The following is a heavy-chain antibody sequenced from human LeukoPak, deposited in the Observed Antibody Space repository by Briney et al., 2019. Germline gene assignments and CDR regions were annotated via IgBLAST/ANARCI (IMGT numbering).Heavy chain of an antibody. CDR2: INPNSGGT. CDR1: GYTFTGYY. V-gene: IGHV1-2*06. Sequence: ASVKVSCKASGYTFTGYYMHWVRQAPGQGLEWMGRINPNSGGTNYAQKFQGRVTMTRDTSISTAYMELSRLRSDDTAVYYCARDTELVVPAAINYYYYGMDVWGQGTTVTVSS. D-gene: IGHD2-2*01. J-gene: IGHJ6*02. CDR3: ARDTELVVPAAINYYYYGMDV.